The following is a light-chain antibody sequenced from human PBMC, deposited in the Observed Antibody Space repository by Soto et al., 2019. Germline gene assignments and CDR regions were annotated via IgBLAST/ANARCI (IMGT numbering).Light chain of an antibody. J-gene: IGKJ1*01. CDR3: QQYHNFPRT. Sequence: DIQLTQSPSTLSASVGDRVTITCRASQSINGWLAWYQQTPGQAPNLLIYKASTLESGVPSRFSGSGSGTEFTLTVSSLQPDDFATYFCQQYHNFPRTFGQGTKVDIK. CDR2: KAS. V-gene: IGKV1-5*03. CDR1: QSINGW.